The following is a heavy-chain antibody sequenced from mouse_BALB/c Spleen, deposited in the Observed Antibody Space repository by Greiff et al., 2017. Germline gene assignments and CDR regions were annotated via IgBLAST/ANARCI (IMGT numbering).Heavy chain of an antibody. CDR1: GYTFSSYW. V-gene: IGHV1-9*01. D-gene: IGHD2-4*01. CDR2: ILPGSGST. J-gene: IGHJ3*01. CDR3: ARSSGNYDHRWFAY. Sequence: QVQLQQSGAELMKPGASVKISCKATGYTFSSYWIEWVKQRPGHGLEWIGEILPGSGSTNYNEKFKGKATFTADTSSNTAYMQLSSLTSEDSAVYYCARSSGNYDHRWFAYWGQGTLVTVSA.